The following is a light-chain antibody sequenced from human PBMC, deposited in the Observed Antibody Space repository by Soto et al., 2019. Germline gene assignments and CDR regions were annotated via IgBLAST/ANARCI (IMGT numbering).Light chain of an antibody. J-gene: IGLJ1*01. V-gene: IGLV2-14*01. CDR2: EVT. CDR1: SSDVGGYNY. CDR3: ASYTSRGTRV. Sequence: QSVLTQPASVSGSPGQSITISCTGTSSDVGGYNYVSWYQQRPGKAPKFMIYEVTNRPSGVSNRFSSSKSGNTASLTISGLQAEDEADYYCASYTSRGTRVFGTGTKVTVL.